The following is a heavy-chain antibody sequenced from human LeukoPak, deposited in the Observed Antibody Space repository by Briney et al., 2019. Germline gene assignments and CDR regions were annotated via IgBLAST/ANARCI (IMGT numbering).Heavy chain of an antibody. CDR1: GFTFTTYW. CDR2: IKQDGTEK. V-gene: IGHV3-7*03. J-gene: IGHJ4*02. Sequence: GGSLRLSCAASGFTFTTYWMSWVRQAPGKGLEWVANIKQDGTEKYYVDSVKGRFTISRDNSKNTLYLQMNSLRAEDTAVYYCAKDSTYTMVRGVTTDYWGQGTLVTVSS. D-gene: IGHD3-10*01. CDR3: AKDSTYTMVRGVTTDY.